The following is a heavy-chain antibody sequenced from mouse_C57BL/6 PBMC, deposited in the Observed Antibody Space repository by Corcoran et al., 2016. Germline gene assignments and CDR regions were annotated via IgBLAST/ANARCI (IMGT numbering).Heavy chain of an antibody. CDR1: GYTFTTYG. CDR2: INTYSGVP. J-gene: IGHJ2*01. Sequence: QIQLVQSGPELKKPGETVKISCKASGYTFTTYGMSWVKQAPGKGLKWMGWINTYSGVPTYADDFKGRFAFSLETSASTAYLQINNLKNEDTATYCCARCYYSNSYYFDYWGQGTTLTVSS. CDR3: ARCYYSNSYYFDY. D-gene: IGHD2-5*01. V-gene: IGHV9-3*01.